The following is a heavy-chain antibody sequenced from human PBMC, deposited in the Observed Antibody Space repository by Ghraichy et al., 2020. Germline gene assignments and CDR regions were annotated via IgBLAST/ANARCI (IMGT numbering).Heavy chain of an antibody. D-gene: IGHD2-15*01. CDR3: AKDQAFWYSVIGGAYMDV. CDR1: GFTFSSYG. V-gene: IGHV3-30*02. CDR2: IRYDGSNK. J-gene: IGHJ6*03. Sequence: GGSLRLSCAASGFTFSSYGMHWVRQAPGKGLEWVAFIRYDGSNKYYADSVKGRFTISRDNSKNTLYLQMNSLRAEDTAVYYCAKDQAFWYSVIGGAYMDVWGKGTTVTVSS.